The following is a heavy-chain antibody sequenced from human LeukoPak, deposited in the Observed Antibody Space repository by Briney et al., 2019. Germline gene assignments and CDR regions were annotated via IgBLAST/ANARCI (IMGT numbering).Heavy chain of an antibody. J-gene: IGHJ4*02. CDR2: INNVGSHI. CDR3: ARNWDELLPMVRTGPDY. V-gene: IGHV3-21*01. D-gene: IGHD3-10*01. Sequence: GGSLRLSCSASGFTFSSSAMNWVRQAPGKGLEWVSSINNVGSHIYYADSVRGRFTISRDNAKNSLYLHMNSLRAEDTAVYYCARNWDELLPMVRTGPDYWGQGTLVTVSS. CDR1: GFTFSSSA.